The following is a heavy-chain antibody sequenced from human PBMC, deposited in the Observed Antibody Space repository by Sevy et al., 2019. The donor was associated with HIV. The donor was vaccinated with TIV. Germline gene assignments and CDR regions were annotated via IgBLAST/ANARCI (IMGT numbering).Heavy chain of an antibody. CDR3: RVLARLGPTDAFDI. CDR1: GFTFSDYY. D-gene: IGHD3-16*01. V-gene: IGHV3-11*01. J-gene: IGHJ3*02. CDR2: ISSSGSTI. Sequence: GGSLRLSCAASGFTFSDYYMSWIRQAPGKGLEWVSYISSSGSTIYYADSVKGRLTISRDNAKNSLYLQMNSLRAEDTAVYYCRVLARLGPTDAFDIWGQGTMVTVSS.